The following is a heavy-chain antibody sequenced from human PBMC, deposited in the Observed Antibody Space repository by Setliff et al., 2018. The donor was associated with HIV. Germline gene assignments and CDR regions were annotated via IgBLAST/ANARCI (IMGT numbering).Heavy chain of an antibody. J-gene: IGHJ6*02. CDR2: IYNRGRT. D-gene: IGHD6-6*01. V-gene: IGHV4-59*11. CDR1: GGSLSSHY. CDR3: ARVGDSRSSYGMDV. Sequence: PSETLSLTCTVSGGSLSSHYWSWIRQSPVKGLEWIGTIYNRGRTTYSPSLKSRVTISVDTSKNQLSLILTSVTAADTAVYYCARVGDSRSSYGMDVWGQGTTVTVSS.